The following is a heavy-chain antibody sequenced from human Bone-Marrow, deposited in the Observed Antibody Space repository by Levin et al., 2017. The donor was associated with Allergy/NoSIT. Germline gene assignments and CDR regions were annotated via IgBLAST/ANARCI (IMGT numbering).Heavy chain of an antibody. CDR3: AASYDILTGYSLNWFDP. CDR2: IYYSGST. J-gene: IGHJ5*02. D-gene: IGHD3-9*01. CDR1: GGSISSSSYY. Sequence: ASETLSLTCTVSGGSISSSSYYWGWIRQPPGKGLEWIGSIYYSGSTYYNPSLKSRVTISVDTSKNQFSLKLSSVTAADTAVYYCAASYDILTGYSLNWFDPWGQGTLVTVSS. V-gene: IGHV4-39*01.